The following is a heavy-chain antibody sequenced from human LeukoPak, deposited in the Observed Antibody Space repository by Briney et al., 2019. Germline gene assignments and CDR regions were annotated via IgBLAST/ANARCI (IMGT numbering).Heavy chain of an antibody. CDR1: GYTFTGYY. Sequence: ASVKVSCKASGYTFTGYYMHWVRQAPGQGLEWMGWINPNSGGTNYAQKFQGRVTMTRDTSISTAYMELSRLRSDDTAVYYCARTDSAAGTYYYYYYGMDVWGQGTTVTVSS. CDR2: INPNSGGT. V-gene: IGHV1-2*02. J-gene: IGHJ6*02. D-gene: IGHD6-13*01. CDR3: ARTDSAAGTYYYYYYGMDV.